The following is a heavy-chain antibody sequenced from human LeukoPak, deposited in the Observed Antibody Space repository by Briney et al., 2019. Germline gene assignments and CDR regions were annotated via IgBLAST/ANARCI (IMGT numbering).Heavy chain of an antibody. CDR3: ATERRWFASDSSWGDYFDN. J-gene: IGHJ4*02. D-gene: IGHD3-10*01. CDR2: LYTGGST. CDR1: GLTVSSNY. V-gene: IGHV3-66*01. Sequence: GGSLRLSCAASGLTVSSNYMSWVRQAPGKGLEWVSVLYTGGSTYYADSVKGRFTISRDNSKNTAYLQMNSLRGEDTAVYYCATERRWFASDSSWGDYFDNWGQGTLVTVSS.